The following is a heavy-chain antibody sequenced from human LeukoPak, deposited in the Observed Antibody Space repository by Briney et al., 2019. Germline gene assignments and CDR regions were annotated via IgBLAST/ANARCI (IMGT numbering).Heavy chain of an antibody. V-gene: IGHV3-74*01. Sequence: GGFLRLSCAASGFTFSSYWMHWVRQAPGKGLVWVSRINSDGSSTSYADSVKGRFTISRDNAKNTLYLQMNSLRAEDTAVYYCAREKATYGSGSYYYWGQGTLVTVSS. CDR2: INSDGSST. D-gene: IGHD3-10*01. J-gene: IGHJ4*02. CDR3: AREKATYGSGSYYY. CDR1: GFTFSSYW.